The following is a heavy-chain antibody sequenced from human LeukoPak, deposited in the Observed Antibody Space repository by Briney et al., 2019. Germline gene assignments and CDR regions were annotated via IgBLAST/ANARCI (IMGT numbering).Heavy chain of an antibody. Sequence: GRSLRLSCAASGFTFSLYAMNWVRQASGKGREWVSYIDSGSDDRLFADSVRGRFSISRDNAKNSLYLQMSSLRPEDSGVYYCPRDTYPPQLIDYWGQGTLVTVSS. CDR2: IDSGSDDR. V-gene: IGHV3-21*05. J-gene: IGHJ4*02. CDR1: GFTFSLYA. D-gene: IGHD5-18*01. CDR3: PRDTYPPQLIDY.